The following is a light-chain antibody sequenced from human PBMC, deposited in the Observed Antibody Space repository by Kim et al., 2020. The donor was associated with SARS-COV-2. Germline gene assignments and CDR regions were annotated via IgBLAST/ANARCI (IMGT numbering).Light chain of an antibody. J-gene: IGLJ3*02. CDR2: TNT. CDR1: SSNIGSNI. V-gene: IGLV1-44*01. CDR3: ASWDDRLNGMV. Sequence: GQWVTISCSGSSSNIGSNIVNWFQQLPGTAPQLLIYTNTKRPSGVPDRFSGSKSGTSASLAISGLQSEDEPDYYCASWDDRLNGMVFGGGTQLTVL.